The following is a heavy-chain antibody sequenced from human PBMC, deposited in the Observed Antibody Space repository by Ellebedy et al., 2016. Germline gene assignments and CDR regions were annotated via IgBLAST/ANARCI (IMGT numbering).Heavy chain of an antibody. V-gene: IGHV1-18*01. CDR1: GYTFTSYG. CDR3: ARASIICGGDCYTLDGMDV. J-gene: IGHJ6*02. Sequence: ASVKVSXXASGYTFTSYGISWVRQAPGQGLAWMGWISAYNGNTNYAQKLQGRVTMTRDTSTSTVYMELSSLRSEDTAVYYCARASIICGGDCYTLDGMDVWGQGTTVTVSS. D-gene: IGHD2-21*02. CDR2: ISAYNGNT.